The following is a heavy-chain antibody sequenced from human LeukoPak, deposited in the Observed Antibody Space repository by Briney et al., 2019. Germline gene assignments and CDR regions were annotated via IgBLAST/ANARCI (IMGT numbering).Heavy chain of an antibody. Sequence: ASVKVSCKASGYTFTGYYMHWVRQAPGQGLEWMGWINPNSGGTNYAQKFQGRVTMTTDTSTSTAYMELRSLRSDDTAVYYCARVVYSSSWPYYMDVWGKGTTVTVSS. J-gene: IGHJ6*03. CDR1: GYTFTGYY. CDR3: ARVVYSSSWPYYMDV. V-gene: IGHV1-2*02. CDR2: INPNSGGT. D-gene: IGHD6-13*01.